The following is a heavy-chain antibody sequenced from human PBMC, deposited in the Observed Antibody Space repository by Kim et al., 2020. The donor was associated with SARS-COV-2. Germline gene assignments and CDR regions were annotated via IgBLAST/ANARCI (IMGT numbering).Heavy chain of an antibody. V-gene: IGHV4-59*13. J-gene: IGHJ4*02. CDR3: AKYYGGVDS. D-gene: IGHD3-3*01. Sequence: SETLSLTSTVSGASIRSDYWSWIRQPPGKGLEWIGYIYYTGSANYNPSLKSRVTMSVDMSKNQFSLKLSSVTAADTAVYYCAKYYGGVDSWGQGTLVTVSS. CDR2: IYYTGSA. CDR1: GASIRSDY.